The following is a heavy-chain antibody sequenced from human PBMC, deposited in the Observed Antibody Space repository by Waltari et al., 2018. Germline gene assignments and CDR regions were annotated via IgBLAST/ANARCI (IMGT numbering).Heavy chain of an antibody. J-gene: IGHJ4*02. CDR3: ARDSPRGGGVVIIPVYFDY. CDR1: GYSISSGYY. CDR2: IYPCGST. Sequence: QVQLQESGPGLVKPSETLSLTCTVSGYSISSGYYWGWIRQPPGKGLEWIGSIYPCGSTYYNPSLKSRVTISVDTSKNQFSLKLSSVTAADTAVYYCARDSPRGGGVVIIPVYFDYWGQGTLVTVSS. D-gene: IGHD3-3*01. V-gene: IGHV4-38-2*02.